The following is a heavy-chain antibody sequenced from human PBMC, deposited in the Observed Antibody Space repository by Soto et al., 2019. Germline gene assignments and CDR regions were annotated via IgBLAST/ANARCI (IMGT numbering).Heavy chain of an antibody. V-gene: IGHV3-21*01. CDR2: ISSSSSYI. CDR3: ARASGSYYRPHFDY. Sequence: EVQLVESGGGLVKPGGSLRLSCAASGFTFSSYSMNWVRQAPGKGLEWVSSISSSSSYIYYADSVKGRFTISRDNAKNSLYLQMNSLRADDTAVYSCARASGSYYRPHFDYWGQGTLVTVSS. CDR1: GFTFSSYS. D-gene: IGHD1-26*01. J-gene: IGHJ4*02.